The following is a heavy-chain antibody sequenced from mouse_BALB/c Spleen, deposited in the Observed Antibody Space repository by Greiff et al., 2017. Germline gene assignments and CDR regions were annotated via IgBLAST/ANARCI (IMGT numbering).Heavy chain of an antibody. J-gene: IGHJ4*01. D-gene: IGHD2-3*01. CDR3: ARSGLLRYYYAMDY. V-gene: IGHV3-2*02. Sequence: EVQLQESGPGLVKPSQSLSLTCTVTGYSITSDYAWNWIRQFPGNKLEWMGYISYSGSTSYNPSLKSRISITRDTSKNQFFLQLNSVTTEDTATYYCARSGLLRYYYAMDYWGQGTSVTVSS. CDR1: GYSITSDYA. CDR2: ISYSGST.